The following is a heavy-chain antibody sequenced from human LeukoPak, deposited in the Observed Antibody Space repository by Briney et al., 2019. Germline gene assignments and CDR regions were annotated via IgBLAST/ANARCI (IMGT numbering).Heavy chain of an antibody. CDR2: IHYSGST. V-gene: IGHV4-38-2*02. CDR1: GSSLSSGYF. J-gene: IGHJ4*02. CDR3: ARGEVGCCSSTSCYREDY. Sequence: SETLSLTCTVSGSSLSSGYFWGWIRQPPGKGLEWIGSIHYSGSTYYNPSLKSRVTTSVDTSKNQFSLKLTSVTAADTAVYFCARGEVGCCSSTSCYREDYWGQGTLVTVSS. D-gene: IGHD2-2*02.